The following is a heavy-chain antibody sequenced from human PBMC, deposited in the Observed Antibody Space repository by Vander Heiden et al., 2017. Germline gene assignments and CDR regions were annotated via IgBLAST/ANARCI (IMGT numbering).Heavy chain of an antibody. J-gene: IGHJ4*02. V-gene: IGHV1-46*01. CDR3: AREGYCSGGSCYSGGYDY. CDR2: INPSGGST. Sequence: QVQRVQSGAEVKKPGASVKVSCKASGYTFTSYYMHWVRQAPGQGLEWMGIINPSGGSTSYAQKFQGRVTMTRDTSTSTVYMELSSLRSEDTAVYYCAREGYCSGGSCYSGGYDYWGQGTLVTVSS. CDR1: GYTFTSYY. D-gene: IGHD2-15*01.